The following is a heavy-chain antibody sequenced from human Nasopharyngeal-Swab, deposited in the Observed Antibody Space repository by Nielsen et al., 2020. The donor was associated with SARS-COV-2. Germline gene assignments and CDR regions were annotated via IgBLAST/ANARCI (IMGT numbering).Heavy chain of an antibody. CDR3: AREHYDILTGYYRERFFDY. J-gene: IGHJ4*02. D-gene: IGHD3-9*01. CDR1: DGSISSSSYY. CDR2: IYYSGST. Sequence: SETLSLTCSVSDGSISSSSYYWGWIRQAPGKGLEWIGYIYYSGSTYYNPSLKSRVTISVDTSKNQFSLKLSSVIAADTAVYYCAREHYDILTGYYRERFFDYWGQGTLVTVSS. V-gene: IGHV4-30-4*08.